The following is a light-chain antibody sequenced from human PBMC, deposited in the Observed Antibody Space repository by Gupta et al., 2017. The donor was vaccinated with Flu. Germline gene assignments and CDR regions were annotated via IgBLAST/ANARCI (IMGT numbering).Light chain of an antibody. CDR1: SSNIGSTF. CDR3: LAWDSSLSAGV. CDR2: QNN. V-gene: IGLV1-51*02. Sequence: QSVLTQPPSVSVAPGQKVTIACSGSSSNIGSTFVSWYQQLPRTAPKLIIYQNNKRPSGIPDRFSGSKSGASATLVITGRETGDEAYYYCLAWDSSLSAGVFGGGTKLTVL. J-gene: IGLJ3*02.